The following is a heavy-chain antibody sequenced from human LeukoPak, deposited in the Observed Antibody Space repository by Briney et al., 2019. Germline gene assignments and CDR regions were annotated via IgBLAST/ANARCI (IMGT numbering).Heavy chain of an antibody. Sequence: GASVTVSSTASGYTFTEYYIHWVRQAPGQGLEWMGWINTNSGSTNYAQKFQGRVTMTSDTSISSPYMELSRLRSDDTAVYYCAREGHCRGDSCLLYWGQGTLVTVSS. CDR2: INTNSGST. CDR1: GYTFTEYY. D-gene: IGHD2-15*01. V-gene: IGHV1-2*02. J-gene: IGHJ4*02. CDR3: AREGHCRGDSCLLY.